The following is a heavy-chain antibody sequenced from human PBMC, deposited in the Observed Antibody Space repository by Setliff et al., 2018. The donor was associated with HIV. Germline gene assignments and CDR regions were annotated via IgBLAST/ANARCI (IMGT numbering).Heavy chain of an antibody. CDR1: GFTFSNFF. CDR3: ATYLDISSFNHNIDF. Sequence: PGGSLRLSCAVSGFTFSNFFMYWVRQAPGKGLEWVANMNPDGSEKNYVDSVKGRFTISRDNAKNSLYLQMSSLRAEDTAVYYCATYLDISSFNHNIDFWGQGTLGHRLL. V-gene: IGHV3-7*01. J-gene: IGHJ4*02. D-gene: IGHD3-9*01. CDR2: MNPDGSEK.